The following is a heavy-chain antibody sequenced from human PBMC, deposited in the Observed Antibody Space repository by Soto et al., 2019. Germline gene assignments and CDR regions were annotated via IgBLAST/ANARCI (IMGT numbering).Heavy chain of an antibody. CDR3: ARLMFRGGDFDY. D-gene: IGHD2-15*01. Sequence: QLQLQESGPGLVEPSETLSLTCTVSGGSISRSTYYWGWIRQPPGKGLEWIASIYYTGSTYYSPSLKSRVTISVDTSKNQFSLKLTSVTAADTAVYYCARLMFRGGDFDYWGQGTLVTVSS. CDR2: IYYTGST. V-gene: IGHV4-39*01. J-gene: IGHJ4*02. CDR1: GGSISRSTYY.